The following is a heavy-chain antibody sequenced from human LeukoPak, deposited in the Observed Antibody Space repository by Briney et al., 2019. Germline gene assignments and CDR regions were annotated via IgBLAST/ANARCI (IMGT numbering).Heavy chain of an antibody. J-gene: IGHJ4*02. CDR2: IYHSGST. CDR3: ASPRWASAYYGF. D-gene: IGHD3-16*01. CDR1: GGSLSSSKL. V-gene: IGHV4-4*02. Sequence: PSCTLSLTCAVSGGSLSSSKLWSRVRQPPGKGLEWIGEIYHSGSTNYNPSLKSRVTISVDKSKNQFSLKLSSVTAADTAVYYCASPRWASAYYGFWGQGTRVTVSS.